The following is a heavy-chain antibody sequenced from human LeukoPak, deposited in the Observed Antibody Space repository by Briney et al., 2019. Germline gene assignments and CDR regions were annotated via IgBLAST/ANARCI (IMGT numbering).Heavy chain of an antibody. J-gene: IGHJ4*02. CDR1: GFTFSDYY. V-gene: IGHV3-11*04. Sequence: GGSLRLSCAASGFTFSDYYMAYIRQAPGKGLEWVSYISYTSSTVYYADSVKGRFTISRDNAKNSLYLQMNSLRAEDTAVYYCARGYRFHYFFDYWGQGTLVTVSS. D-gene: IGHD1-14*01. CDR3: ARGYRFHYFFDY. CDR2: ISYTSSTV.